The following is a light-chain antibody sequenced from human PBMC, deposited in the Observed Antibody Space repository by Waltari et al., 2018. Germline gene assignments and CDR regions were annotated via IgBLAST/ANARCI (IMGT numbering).Light chain of an antibody. CDR3: QQSYSTPPYT. Sequence: DIQMTQSPSSLSASVGDRVTITCRASQSISSYLNWYQQKPGKAPKHRIYAASSLQSGVPSRFSCSGSGTDFTLTISSLQPEDFATDYCQQSYSTPPYTFGQGTKLEIK. V-gene: IGKV1-39*01. CDR2: AAS. J-gene: IGKJ2*01. CDR1: QSISSY.